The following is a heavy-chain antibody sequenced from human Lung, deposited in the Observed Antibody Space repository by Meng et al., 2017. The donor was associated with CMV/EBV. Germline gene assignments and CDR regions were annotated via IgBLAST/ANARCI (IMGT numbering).Heavy chain of an antibody. V-gene: IGHV4-30-4*01. J-gene: IGHJ4*02. CDR2: IHNSGST. Sequence: DSISSGDYYWTWIRQPPGKGPEWIGFIHNSGSTYYNPSLKTRVTISLDTSKNQFSLNLSSVTAADTAVYYCARDPKRFSYGHNFDYWGKGTLVTVSS. CDR1: DSISSGDYY. CDR3: ARDPKRFSYGHNFDY. D-gene: IGHD5-18*01.